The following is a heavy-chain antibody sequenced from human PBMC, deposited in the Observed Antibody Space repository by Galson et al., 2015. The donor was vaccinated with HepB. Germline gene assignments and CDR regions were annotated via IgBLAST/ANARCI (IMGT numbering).Heavy chain of an antibody. CDR3: ARDWESTVVKVYYYGMDV. CDR2: ISSSSSYT. J-gene: IGHJ6*02. Sequence: SLRLSCAASGFTFSDYYMSWIRQAPGKGLEWVSYISSSSSYTNYADSVKGRFTISRDNAKNSLYLQMNSLRAEDTAVYYCARDWESTVVKVYYYGMDVWGQGTTVTVSS. D-gene: IGHD4-23*01. CDR1: GFTFSDYY. V-gene: IGHV3-11*06.